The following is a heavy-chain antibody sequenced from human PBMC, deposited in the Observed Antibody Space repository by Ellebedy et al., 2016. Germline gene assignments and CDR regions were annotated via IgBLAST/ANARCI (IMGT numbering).Heavy chain of an antibody. Sequence: ASVKVSXXASGYTFTGYYMHWVRQAPGQGLEWMGWINPNSGGTNYAQKFQGWVTMTRDTSISTAYMELSRLRSDDTAVYYCARAIVGATNYYYGMDVWGQGTTVTVSS. V-gene: IGHV1-2*04. CDR2: INPNSGGT. CDR1: GYTFTGYY. CDR3: ARAIVGATNYYYGMDV. D-gene: IGHD1-26*01. J-gene: IGHJ6*02.